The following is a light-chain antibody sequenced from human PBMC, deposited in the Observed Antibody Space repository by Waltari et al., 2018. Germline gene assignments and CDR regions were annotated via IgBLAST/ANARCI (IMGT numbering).Light chain of an antibody. CDR3: QSYDSSLSGSV. Sequence: QSVLTQPPSVSGAPGQRVPISCTGSRSNIGAGYDVHGYQQLPGTAPNLLIYGNSNLPSGVPDRFSGSKSGTSASLAITGLQAEDEADYYCQSYDSSLSGSVFGGGTKLTVL. CDR2: GNS. CDR1: RSNIGAGYD. V-gene: IGLV1-40*01. J-gene: IGLJ2*01.